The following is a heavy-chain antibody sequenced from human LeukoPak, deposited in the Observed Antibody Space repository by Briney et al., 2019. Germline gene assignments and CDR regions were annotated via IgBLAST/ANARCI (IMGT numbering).Heavy chain of an antibody. J-gene: IGHJ5*02. Sequence: ASGKVSCKASGGTFSSYAISWVRQAPGQGLEWMGRIIPIFGTANYAQKFQGRVTITTDESTSTAYMELSSLRSEDTAVYYCARVDSGSYLNWFDPWGQGTLVTVSS. CDR1: GGTFSSYA. CDR2: IIPIFGTA. CDR3: ARVDSGSYLNWFDP. D-gene: IGHD1-26*01. V-gene: IGHV1-69*05.